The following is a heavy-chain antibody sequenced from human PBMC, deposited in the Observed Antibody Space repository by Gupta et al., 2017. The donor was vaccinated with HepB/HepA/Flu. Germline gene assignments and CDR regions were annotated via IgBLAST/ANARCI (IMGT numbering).Heavy chain of an antibody. CDR3: AKPKRSYSGSYYDSFDF. Sequence: EVQLLESGGGLVQPGGPLSLSCAASGFTFGSYAMSWVRQAPGKGLEWVSAISGSGFSTYYADSVKGRFTISRDNSKNTLYLQMNSLRAEDTAVYYCAKPKRSYSGSYYDSFDFWGQGTLVTVSS. CDR1: GFTFGSYA. D-gene: IGHD1-26*01. CDR2: ISGSGFST. V-gene: IGHV3-23*01. J-gene: IGHJ4*02.